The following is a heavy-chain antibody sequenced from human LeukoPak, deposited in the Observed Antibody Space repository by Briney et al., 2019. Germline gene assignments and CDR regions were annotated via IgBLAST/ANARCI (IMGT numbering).Heavy chain of an antibody. V-gene: IGHV4-38-2*02. D-gene: IGHD6-13*01. J-gene: IGHJ4*02. CDR1: GYSISINYY. CDR3: ARGGWAAAAGTDFDY. CDR2: IYHSGST. Sequence: SETLSLTCTVSGYSISINYYWGWIRQPPGKGLEWIGSIYHSGSTYYNPSLKSRVTISVDTSKNQFSLKLSSVTAADTAVYYCARGGWAAAAGTDFDYWGQGTLVTVSS.